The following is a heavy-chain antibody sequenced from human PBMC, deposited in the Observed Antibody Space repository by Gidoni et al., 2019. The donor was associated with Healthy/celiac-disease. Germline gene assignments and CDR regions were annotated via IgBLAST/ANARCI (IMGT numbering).Heavy chain of an antibody. V-gene: IGHV3-30-3*01. J-gene: IGHJ6*03. CDR1: GFTFSSYA. Sequence: QVQLVESGGGVVQPGRSLRLSCAASGFTFSSYAMHWVRQAPCKGLEWVAVISYDGSNKYYADSVKGRFTISRDNSKNTLYLQMNSLRAEDTAVYYCARGNRNYYMDVWGKGTTVTVSS. CDR2: ISYDGSNK. CDR3: ARGNRNYYMDV.